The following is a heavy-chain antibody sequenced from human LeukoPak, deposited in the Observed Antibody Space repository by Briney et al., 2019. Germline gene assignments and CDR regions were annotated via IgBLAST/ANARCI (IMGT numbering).Heavy chain of an antibody. V-gene: IGHV1-69*05. Sequence: SVKVSCKASGGTFSSYAISWVRQAPGQGLEWMGGIIPIFGTANYAQKFQGRVTITTDESTSTVYMELSSLRSEDTAVYYCASRVCSSTSCYTSGLVYWGQGTLVTVSS. CDR2: IIPIFGTA. CDR3: ASRVCSSTSCYTSGLVY. CDR1: GGTFSSYA. J-gene: IGHJ4*02. D-gene: IGHD2-2*02.